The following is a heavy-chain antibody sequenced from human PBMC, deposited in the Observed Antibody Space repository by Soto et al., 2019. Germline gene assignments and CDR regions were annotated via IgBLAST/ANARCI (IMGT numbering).Heavy chain of an antibody. V-gene: IGHV3-30*03. D-gene: IGHD3-16*01. CDR3: ARDGWGSNWYFDL. CDR2: ISYDGKQT. CDR1: GVTFKDYG. Sequence: PGGSLRLSCGAPGVTFKDYGMHWVRQAPGKGLEWVAVISYDGKQTYYADSVKGRFTTSKDKSKRTLFLQMNSLRVDDTAVYYCARDGWGSNWYFDLWGRGTLGTVSS. J-gene: IGHJ2*01.